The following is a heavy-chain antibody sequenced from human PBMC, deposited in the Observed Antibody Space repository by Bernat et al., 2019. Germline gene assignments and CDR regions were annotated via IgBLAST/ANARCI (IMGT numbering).Heavy chain of an antibody. V-gene: IGHV4-30-4*01. D-gene: IGHD1-1*01. J-gene: IGHJ4*02. CDR3: ARDPGGMNWNDVGFDY. CDR1: GGSISSGDYY. Sequence: QVQLQESGPGLVKPSQTRSLTCTVSGGSISSGDYYWSWIRQPPGKGLEWIGYIYYSGSTYYNPSLKSRVTISVDTSKNQFSLKLSSVTAADTAVYYCARDPGGMNWNDVGFDYWGQGTLVTVSS. CDR2: IYYSGST.